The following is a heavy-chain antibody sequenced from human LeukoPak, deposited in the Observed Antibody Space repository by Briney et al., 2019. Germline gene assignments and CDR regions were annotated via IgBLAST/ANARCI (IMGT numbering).Heavy chain of an antibody. V-gene: IGHV4-59*01. J-gene: IGHJ6*02. CDR2: IYYSGST. CDR1: GGSISSYY. CDR3: ARVPVAAAGIAVAGAYYYYGMDV. Sequence: SETLSLTCTVSGGSISSYYWSWIRQPPGKGLEWIGYIYYSGSTNYNPSLKSRVTISVDTSKSQFSLKLSSVTAADTAVYYCARVPVAAAGIAVAGAYYYYGMDVWGQGTTVTVSS. D-gene: IGHD6-19*01.